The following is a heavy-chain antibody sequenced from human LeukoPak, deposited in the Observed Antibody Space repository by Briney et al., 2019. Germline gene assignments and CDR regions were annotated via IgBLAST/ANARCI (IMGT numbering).Heavy chain of an antibody. D-gene: IGHD4-17*01. CDR3: ARCYGDYLGLDFDY. Sequence: ASVKVSCKASGYTFTSYGISWVRQAPGQGLEWMGWISAYDGNTNYAQKLQGRVTMTTDTSTSTAYMELRSLRSDDTAVYYCARCYGDYLGLDFDYWGQGTLVTVSS. CDR2: ISAYDGNT. J-gene: IGHJ4*02. CDR1: GYTFTSYG. V-gene: IGHV1-18*01.